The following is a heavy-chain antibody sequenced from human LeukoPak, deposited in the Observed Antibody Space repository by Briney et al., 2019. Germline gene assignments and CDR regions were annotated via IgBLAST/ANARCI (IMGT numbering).Heavy chain of an antibody. V-gene: IGHV3-23*01. CDR1: GFTFRSDA. CDR2: ISGSGGST. J-gene: IGHJ5*02. CDR3: AKSPHNNQSKYRHTWGEIDP. D-gene: IGHD3-16*02. Sequence: HSGGSLRLSWAASGFTFRSDAMSWVRPAPGKRLEWVSGISGSGGSTYYADSVKGRCTISRDNSKTTLYLQMNNLRAADKAVYYCAKSPHNNQSKYRHTWGEIDPWGQGTLVTVSS.